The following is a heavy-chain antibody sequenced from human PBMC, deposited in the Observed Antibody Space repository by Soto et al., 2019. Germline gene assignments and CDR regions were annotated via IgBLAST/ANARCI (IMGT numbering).Heavy chain of an antibody. D-gene: IGHD5-12*01. CDR3: ARGQEGVVATH. CDR2: IKGDGST. J-gene: IGHJ4*02. CDR1: GGSLSHYY. Sequence: QVQLQQWGAGLLKPSETLSLNCAVNGGSLSHYYWSWIRQPPGKGLEWIGEIKGDGSTNYSPSLKSRATISSDTSNNQFSLSLYAVTAADTGVYYCARGQEGVVATHWDQGNLVNVSS. V-gene: IGHV4-34*01.